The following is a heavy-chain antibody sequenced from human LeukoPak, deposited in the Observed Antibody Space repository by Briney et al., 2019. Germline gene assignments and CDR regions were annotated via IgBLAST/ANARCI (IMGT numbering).Heavy chain of an antibody. CDR2: ISYSGST. D-gene: IGHD6-6*01. CDR1: GGSISSYY. V-gene: IGHV4-59*12. Sequence: TSETLSLTCTVSGGSISSYYWSWIRQPPGKGLEWIGYISYSGSTNYNPSLKSRVTISVDTSKNQFSLKLSSVTAADTAVYYCARDSSSPRVKYFQHWGQGTLVTVSS. J-gene: IGHJ1*01. CDR3: ARDSSSPRVKYFQH.